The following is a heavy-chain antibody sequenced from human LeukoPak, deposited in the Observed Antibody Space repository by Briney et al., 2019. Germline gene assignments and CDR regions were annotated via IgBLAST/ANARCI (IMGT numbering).Heavy chain of an antibody. J-gene: IGHJ2*01. CDR3: ARVYYSSSYDYWYFDL. CDR1: GGYIRSYY. CDR2: IYYSGST. V-gene: IGHV4-59*01. D-gene: IGHD6-13*01. Sequence: SSETLSLTCTVSGGYIRSYYWSWIRQPPGKGLEWIGYIYYSGSTNYNPSLKSRVTISVDTSKKQLSLKLSSVTAADTAVYYCARVYYSSSYDYWYFDLWGRGTLVTVSS.